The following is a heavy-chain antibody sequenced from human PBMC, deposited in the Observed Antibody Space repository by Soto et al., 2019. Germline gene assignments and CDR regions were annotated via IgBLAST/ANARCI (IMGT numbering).Heavy chain of an antibody. CDR2: IIPVFGTT. D-gene: IGHD4-17*01. CDR3: AKETRPYGGLADY. V-gene: IGHV1-69*13. Sequence: ASVKVSCKASGGTFSSYVITWVRQAPGQGLEWMGGIIPVFGTTNYAQKFQGRVTITADESTRTAYMELSSLRSEDTAVYYCAKETRPYGGLADYWGQGTLVTVSS. J-gene: IGHJ4*02. CDR1: GGTFSSYV.